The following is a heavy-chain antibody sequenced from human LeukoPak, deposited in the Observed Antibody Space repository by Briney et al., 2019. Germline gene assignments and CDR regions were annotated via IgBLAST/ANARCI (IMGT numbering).Heavy chain of an antibody. CDR2: IYHSGST. Sequence: SETLSLTCAVSGGSISSSNWWSWVRQPPGKGLEWIGEIYHSGSTNYNPSLKSRVTISVDRSKNQFSLKLSSVTAADTAVYYCATGRGSSSSGAFDIWGQGTMVTVSS. J-gene: IGHJ3*02. D-gene: IGHD6-6*01. CDR3: ATGRGSSSSGAFDI. CDR1: GGSISSSNW. V-gene: IGHV4-4*02.